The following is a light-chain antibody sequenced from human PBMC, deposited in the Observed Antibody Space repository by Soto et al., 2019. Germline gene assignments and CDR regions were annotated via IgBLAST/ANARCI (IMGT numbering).Light chain of an antibody. V-gene: IGKV3-20*01. J-gene: IGKJ4*01. CDR3: QQYGSSRGLT. Sequence: EIVMTQSPATLSVSPGERATLSCRASRSVSTFLAWYQQKPGQAPRLLIYGASSRATGIPDRFSGSGSGTDFTLTISRLEPEDFAVYYCQQYGSSRGLTFGGGTKVDIK. CDR1: RSVSTF. CDR2: GAS.